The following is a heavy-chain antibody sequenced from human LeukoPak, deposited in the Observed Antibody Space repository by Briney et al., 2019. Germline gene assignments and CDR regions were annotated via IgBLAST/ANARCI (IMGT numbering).Heavy chain of an antibody. CDR3: AKAIAARPLNYYYYGMDV. CDR1: GFTFSSYG. Sequence: PGGSLRLSCAASGFTFSSYGMPWVRQAPGKGLEWVAVISYDGSNKYYADSVKGRFTISRDNSKNTLYLQMNSLRAEDTAVYYCAKAIAARPLNYYYYGMDVWGQGTTVTVSS. D-gene: IGHD6-6*01. J-gene: IGHJ6*02. V-gene: IGHV3-30*18. CDR2: ISYDGSNK.